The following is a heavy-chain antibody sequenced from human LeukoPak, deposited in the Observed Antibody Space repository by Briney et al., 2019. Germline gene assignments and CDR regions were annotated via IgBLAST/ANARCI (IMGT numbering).Heavy chain of an antibody. J-gene: IGHJ3*01. CDR3: ARDGNYFNTYYYDVFDG. CDR1: GFTFSTYW. V-gene: IGHV3-7*01. CDR2: ISGDGSRT. Sequence: GGSLRLSCVASGFTFSTYWMTWVRQAPGKGLEGVANISGDGSRTYSGDSGKGRFTISRDNAKISMYLQLNSLRADGTALYYCARDGNYFNTYYYDVFDGWGEGTMVTAS. D-gene: IGHD2/OR15-2a*01.